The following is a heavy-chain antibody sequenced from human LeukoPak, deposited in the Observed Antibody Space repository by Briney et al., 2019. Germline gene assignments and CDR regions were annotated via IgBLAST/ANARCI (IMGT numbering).Heavy chain of an antibody. J-gene: IGHJ3*01. Sequence: PSETLSLTCTVSGGSVSVGNTYWSWIRQPPGEGLDWIGYTYYTGSTSYNPSLKSRVSISVDTSNNQFSLKLKSVTAADAALYFCARGRYYDSLTGSERGAFDVWGQGTMVTVSS. CDR1: GGSVSVGNTY. V-gene: IGHV4-61*01. CDR2: TYYTGST. CDR3: ARGRYYDSLTGSERGAFDV. D-gene: IGHD3-9*01.